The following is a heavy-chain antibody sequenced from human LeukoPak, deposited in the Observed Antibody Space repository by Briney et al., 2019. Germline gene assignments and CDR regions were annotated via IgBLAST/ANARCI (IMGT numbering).Heavy chain of an antibody. J-gene: IGHJ4*02. Sequence: ASETLSLTCTVSGGSINNYYWSWIRQPAGKGLEWIGRMYTSGGSNYNPSLKSRVTMSVDTTKNQFSLRLNSVTAADTAVYYCARALAQTPWDYWGQGTLVTVSA. CDR1: GGSINNYY. V-gene: IGHV4-4*07. CDR2: MYTSGGS. CDR3: ARALAQTPWDY.